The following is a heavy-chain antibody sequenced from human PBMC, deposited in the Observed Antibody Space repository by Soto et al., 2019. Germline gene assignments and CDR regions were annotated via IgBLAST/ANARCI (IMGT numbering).Heavy chain of an antibody. CDR3: ARVNRFLTGYYIGVNIPSYFDY. CDR1: GYTFTSYG. V-gene: IGHV1-18*01. D-gene: IGHD3-9*01. Sequence: ASVKVSCKASGYTFTSYGISWVRQAPGQGLEWMGWISAYNGNTNYAQKLQGRVTMTTDTSTSTAYMELRSLRSDDTAVYYCARVNRFLTGYYIGVNIPSYFDYWGPG. J-gene: IGHJ4*02. CDR2: ISAYNGNT.